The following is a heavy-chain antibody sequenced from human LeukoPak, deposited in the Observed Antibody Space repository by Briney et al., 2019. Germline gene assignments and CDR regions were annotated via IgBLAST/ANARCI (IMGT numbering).Heavy chain of an antibody. CDR3: ARSKWELLQWFDY. J-gene: IGHJ4*02. D-gene: IGHD1-26*01. Sequence: SETLFLTCTASGGSISSGGYYWSWIRQPPGKGLEWIGYIYHSGSTYYNPSRKSRVTISVDRSKNQFSLKLSSVTAADTAVYYCARSKWELLQWFDYWGQGTLVTVSS. CDR2: IYHSGST. V-gene: IGHV4-30-2*01. CDR1: GGSISSGGYY.